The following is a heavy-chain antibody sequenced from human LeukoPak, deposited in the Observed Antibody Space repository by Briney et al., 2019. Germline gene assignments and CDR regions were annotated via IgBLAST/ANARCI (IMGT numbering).Heavy chain of an antibody. CDR2: IYYSGST. CDR1: GGSISSSSYY. Sequence: SETLSLTCTVSGGSISSSSYYWGWLRQPPGKGLEWIGSIYYSGSTYYNPSLKSRVTISVDTSKNQFSLKLSSVTAADTAVYYCARRGHYDYVWGSYRGFFDYWGQGTLVTVSS. J-gene: IGHJ4*02. V-gene: IGHV4-39*01. D-gene: IGHD3-16*02. CDR3: ARRGHYDYVWGSYRGFFDY.